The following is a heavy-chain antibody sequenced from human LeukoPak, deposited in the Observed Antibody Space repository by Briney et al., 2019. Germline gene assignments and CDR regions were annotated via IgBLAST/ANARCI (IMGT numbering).Heavy chain of an antibody. CDR3: ARDLGSSWYSPYYYYMDV. J-gene: IGHJ6*03. CDR2: IYTSGST. Sequence: SETLSLTCTVSGGSISSGSYYWSWIRQPAGKGLEWIGRIYTSGSTNYNPSLKSRVTMSVDTSKNQFSLKLSSVTAADTAVYYCARDLGSSWYSPYYYYMDVWGKGTTVTISS. CDR1: GGSISSGSYY. D-gene: IGHD6-13*01. V-gene: IGHV4-61*02.